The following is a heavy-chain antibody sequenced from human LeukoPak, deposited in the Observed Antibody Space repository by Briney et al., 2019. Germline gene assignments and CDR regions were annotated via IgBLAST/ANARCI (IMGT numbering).Heavy chain of an antibody. J-gene: IGHJ4*02. CDR1: GFTFSNFL. D-gene: IGHD3-10*01. V-gene: IGHV3-23*01. CDR3: AREGYYGSGSPPSLYFDY. CDR2: ISGIGGDT. Sequence: QSGGSLRLSCAASGFTFSNFLMTWVRQAPGKGPEWVSAISGIGGDTYYADSVKGRFTISRDNSRSTLYLQMNSLRPEDTAIYYCAREGYYGSGSPPSLYFDYWGQGTLVTVSS.